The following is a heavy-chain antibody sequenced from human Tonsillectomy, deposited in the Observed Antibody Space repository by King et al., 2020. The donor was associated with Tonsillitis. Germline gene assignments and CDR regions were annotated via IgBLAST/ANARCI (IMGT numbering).Heavy chain of an antibody. Sequence: VQLVESGGGLVQPGGSLRLSCAASGFTFSSFAMTWVRQAPGKGLEWVSSISDSAGGTYYADSVNGRFTISRDNSTNTLYLQVNGLRAEDTAVYYCAKLLRSGYHLYYMDVWGKGTTVTVSS. D-gene: IGHD3-3*01. V-gene: IGHV3-23*04. J-gene: IGHJ6*03. CDR2: ISDSAGGT. CDR3: AKLLRSGYHLYYMDV. CDR1: GFTFSSFA.